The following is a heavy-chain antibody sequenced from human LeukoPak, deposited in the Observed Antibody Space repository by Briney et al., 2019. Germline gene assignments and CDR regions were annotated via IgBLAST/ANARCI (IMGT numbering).Heavy chain of an antibody. CDR3: ARGGASSGYFYWFDP. Sequence: SETLSLTCTVSGGSISSYYWSWIRQPPGKGLEWIGHIYYSGSTNYNPSLKSRVTISVDTSKNQFSLKLSSVTAADTAVYYCARGGASSGYFYWFDPWGQGTLVSVSS. CDR1: GGSISSYY. V-gene: IGHV4-59*12. CDR2: IYYSGST. D-gene: IGHD5-12*01. J-gene: IGHJ5*02.